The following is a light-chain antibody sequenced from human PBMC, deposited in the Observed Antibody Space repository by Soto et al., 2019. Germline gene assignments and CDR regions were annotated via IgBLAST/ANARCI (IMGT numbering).Light chain of an antibody. CDR3: AAWDDSLYVV. CDR1: SSNIGSNY. V-gene: IGLV1-47*01. J-gene: IGLJ2*01. CDR2: RNN. Sequence: QSVLTQPPSASGTPGQRVTISCSGSSSNIGSNYIYWYQQLPGTAPKLLIYRNNQRPSGVPDRFSGSKSGTSASLAISGLRCEDEADYYCAAWDDSLYVVFGGGTKLTVL.